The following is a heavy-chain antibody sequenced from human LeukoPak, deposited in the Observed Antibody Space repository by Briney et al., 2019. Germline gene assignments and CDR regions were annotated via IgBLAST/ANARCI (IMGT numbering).Heavy chain of an antibody. CDR2: ISSRSSYI. CDR3: ARVPRLRLGELSFYFDY. CDR1: GFTFSSYS. D-gene: IGHD3-16*02. V-gene: IGHV3-21*01. J-gene: IGHJ4*02. Sequence: PGGSLRLSCAASGFTFSSYSMNWVRQAPGKGLEWVSSISSRSSYIYYADSVKGRFTISRDNAKNSLYLQMNSLRAEDTAVYYCARVPRLRLGELSFYFDYWGQGTLVTVSS.